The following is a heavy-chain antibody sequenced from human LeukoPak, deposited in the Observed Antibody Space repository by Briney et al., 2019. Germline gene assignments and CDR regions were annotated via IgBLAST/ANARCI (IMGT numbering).Heavy chain of an antibody. CDR2: IYTSGST. D-gene: IGHD6-13*01. Sequence: KSSETLSLTCTVSGGSISSYYWSWIRQPAGKGLEWIGRIYTSGSTNYNPSLKSRVTLSVDTSNNQFSLKLTSLTAADTAVYYCARGLSSSWYWFNTWGQGTLVTVSS. J-gene: IGHJ5*02. CDR1: GGSISSYY. CDR3: ARGLSSSWYWFNT. V-gene: IGHV4-4*07.